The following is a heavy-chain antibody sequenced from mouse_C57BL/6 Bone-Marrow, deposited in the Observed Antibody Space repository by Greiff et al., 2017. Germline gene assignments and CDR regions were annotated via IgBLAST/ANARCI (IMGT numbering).Heavy chain of an antibody. CDR2: ILPGSGST. D-gene: IGHD1-1*01. Sequence: QVQLQQSGAELMKPGASVKLSCKATGYTFTGYWIEWVKQRPGHGLEWIGEILPGSGSTNYNEKFKGKATFTADKSSSTAYMQLSSLTSEDSAVYFCARGDGSSYDYFDYWGQGTTLTVSS. V-gene: IGHV1-9*01. CDR1: GYTFTGYW. J-gene: IGHJ2*01. CDR3: ARGDGSSYDYFDY.